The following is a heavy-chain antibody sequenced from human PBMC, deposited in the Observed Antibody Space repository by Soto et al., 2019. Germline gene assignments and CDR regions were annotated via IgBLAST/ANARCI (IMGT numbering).Heavy chain of an antibody. CDR3: VTGAEGTWRLDP. Sequence: EVPLVQSGGGLVQPGGSVTLSCAASGFTFSGSVIHWVRQASGRGLEWVGGIRARVNNFATAYAASVKGRFTMSRDDSKSTAYLQMNRLKIEDTAVYYCVTGAEGTWRLDPWGQGTLVSVSS. J-gene: IGHJ5*02. V-gene: IGHV3-73*01. CDR2: IRARVNNFAT. D-gene: IGHD1-26*01. CDR1: GFTFSGSV.